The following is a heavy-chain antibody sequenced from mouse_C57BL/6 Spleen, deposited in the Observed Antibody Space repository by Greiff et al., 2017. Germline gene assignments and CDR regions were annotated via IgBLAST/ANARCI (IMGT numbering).Heavy chain of an antibody. CDR1: GYTFTSYW. CDR2: IHPNSGST. D-gene: IGHD2-5*01. V-gene: IGHV1-64*01. CDR3: ASYYSNYYYAMDY. J-gene: IGHJ4*01. Sequence: QVQLQQPGAELVKPGASVKLSCKASGYTFTSYWMHWVKQRPGQGLEWIGMIHPNSGSTNYNEKFKGKATLTVDKSSSTAYMQLLSLTSEDSAVYYCASYYSNYYYAMDYWGQGTSVTVSS.